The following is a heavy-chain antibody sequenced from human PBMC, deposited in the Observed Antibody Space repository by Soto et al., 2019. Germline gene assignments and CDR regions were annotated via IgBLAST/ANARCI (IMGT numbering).Heavy chain of an antibody. Sequence: QVQLAQSGAEMTKPGSSVKVSCRASGGSFSDFAFSWVRQAPGQGLEWMGGIIPMFAATKYAQTLQDRVTLTADESTNTVYLALNSLTSEDTAIYYCARGAIVAVPAALSSYHDYTNYRFDSWGQGTLVTVSS. J-gene: IGHJ4*02. D-gene: IGHD2-15*01. CDR3: ARGAIVAVPAALSSYHDYTNYRFDS. CDR1: GGSFSDFA. CDR2: IIPMFAAT. V-gene: IGHV1-69*01.